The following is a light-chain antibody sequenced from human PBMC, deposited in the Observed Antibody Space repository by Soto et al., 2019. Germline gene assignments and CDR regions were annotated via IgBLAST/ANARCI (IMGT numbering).Light chain of an antibody. CDR1: SSDVGGYKY. V-gene: IGLV2-14*01. J-gene: IGLJ1*01. Sequence: ALTQPASVSGSPGQSITISCTGTSSDVGGYKYVSWYQHHADKAPKLMIYEVSNRPSGVSNRFSGSKSGNTASLTIYGLQAEDEADYYCSSFSSSTTLYVFGTGTKVTVL. CDR3: SSFSSSTTLYV. CDR2: EVS.